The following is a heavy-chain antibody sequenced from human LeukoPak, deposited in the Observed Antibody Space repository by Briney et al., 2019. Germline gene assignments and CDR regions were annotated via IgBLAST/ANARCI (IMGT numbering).Heavy chain of an antibody. Sequence: GESLKISCKGSGYSFTSYWIGWVRQMPGEGLEWMGIIYPGDSDTRYSPSFQGQVTISADKSISTAYLQWSSLKASDTAMYYCARQYASYYDSSGYPDWDYFDYWGQGTLVTVSS. D-gene: IGHD3-22*01. J-gene: IGHJ4*02. CDR2: IYPGDSDT. CDR3: ARQYASYYDSSGYPDWDYFDY. CDR1: GYSFTSYW. V-gene: IGHV5-51*01.